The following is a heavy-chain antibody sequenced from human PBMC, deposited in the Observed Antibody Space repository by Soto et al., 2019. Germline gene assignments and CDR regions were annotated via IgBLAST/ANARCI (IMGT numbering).Heavy chain of an antibody. CDR3: ARPHGGSSGWDNWFDP. CDR2: IYYSGST. CDR1: GGSISSYY. V-gene: IGHV4-59*01. Sequence: SETLSLTCTVSGGSISSYYWSWIRQPPGKGLEWIGYIYYSGSTNYNPSLKSRVTISVDTSKDQFSLKLSSVTAADTAVYYCARPHGGSSGWDNWFDPWGQGTLVTVSS. J-gene: IGHJ5*02. D-gene: IGHD6-25*01.